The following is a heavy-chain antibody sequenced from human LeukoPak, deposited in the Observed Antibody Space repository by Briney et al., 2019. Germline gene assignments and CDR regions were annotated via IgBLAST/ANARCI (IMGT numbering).Heavy chain of an antibody. CDR2: IYTSGIT. V-gene: IGHV4-4*07. D-gene: IGHD1-7*01. CDR1: GGSISSYY. CDR3: ARGRDWNYLFFDY. Sequence: SETLSLTCTVSGGSISSYYWSWIRQPAGKGLEWIGRIYTSGITNYNPSLQSRVTMSVDTSKNQFSLRLNSVTAADTAVYYCARGRDWNYLFFDYWGQGTLVTVSS. J-gene: IGHJ4*02.